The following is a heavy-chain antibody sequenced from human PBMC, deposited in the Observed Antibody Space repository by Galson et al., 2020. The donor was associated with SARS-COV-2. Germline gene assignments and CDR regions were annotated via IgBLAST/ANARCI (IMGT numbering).Heavy chain of an antibody. D-gene: IGHD4-17*01. CDR1: GGSFSGYY. Sequence: SETLSLTCAVYGGSFSGYYWSWIRQPPGKGLEWIGEINHSGSTNYNPSLKSRVTISVDTSKNQFSLKLSSVTAADTAVYYCARGGATTVVKRMGYFQHWGQGTLVTVSS. V-gene: IGHV4-34*01. CDR2: INHSGST. J-gene: IGHJ1*01. CDR3: ARGGATTVVKRMGYFQH.